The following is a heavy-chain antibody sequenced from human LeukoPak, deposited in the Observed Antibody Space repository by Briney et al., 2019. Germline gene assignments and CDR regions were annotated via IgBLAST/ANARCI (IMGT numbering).Heavy chain of an antibody. J-gene: IGHJ3*02. D-gene: IGHD1-26*01. CDR1: GGSISSYY. Sequence: SETLSLTCTVSGGSISSYYWSWIRQSPGEGLEWIGYIYYSGSTNYSPSLKSRVTISVDTSNNRFSLKLNSVTAADTAVYYCARHRGSSYDAFDIWGQGTMVTVSS. V-gene: IGHV4-59*08. CDR3: ARHRGSSYDAFDI. CDR2: IYYSGST.